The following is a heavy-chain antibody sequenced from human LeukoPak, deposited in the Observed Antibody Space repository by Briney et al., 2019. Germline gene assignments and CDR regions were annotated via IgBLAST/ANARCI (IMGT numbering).Heavy chain of an antibody. V-gene: IGHV1-69*05. D-gene: IGHD2-2*02. CDR1: GGTFSSYA. CDR2: IIPIFGTA. J-gene: IGHJ6*03. CDR3: ARQGYCSSTSCYRGGYYYYYYMDV. Sequence: SVKVSCKASGGTFSSYAISWVRQAPGQGLEWMGGIIPIFGTANYAQKFQGRVTITTDESTSTAYMELSSLRSEDTAVYYCARQGYCSSTSCYRGGYYYYYYMDVWGKGTTVTVSS.